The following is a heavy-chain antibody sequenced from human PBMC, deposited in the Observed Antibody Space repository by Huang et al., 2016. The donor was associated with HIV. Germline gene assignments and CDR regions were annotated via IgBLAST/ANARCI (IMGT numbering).Heavy chain of an antibody. V-gene: IGHV3-48*01. D-gene: IGHD3-22*01. CDR3: ARTEMEYYYGSSGYYPDY. CDR1: GFDFSTYS. J-gene: IGHJ4*02. Sequence: EVQLVESGGALVQPGGSLKLSCVVSGFDFSTYSMNWVRLAPGKGLEWVSYISGTSSNIYYADSVKGRFTISRENAKNSVFLQMRSLRAEDTALYYCARTEMEYYYGSSGYYPDYWGQGTQVTVSS. CDR2: ISGTSSNI.